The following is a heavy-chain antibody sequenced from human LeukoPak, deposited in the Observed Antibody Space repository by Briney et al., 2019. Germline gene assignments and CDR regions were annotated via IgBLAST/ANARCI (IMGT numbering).Heavy chain of an antibody. J-gene: IGHJ3*02. CDR2: ISSGSSYI. CDR1: GFTFSTYE. Sequence: PGGSLRLSCAASGFTFSTYEMNWVRQAPGKGLEWVSSISSGSSYIYYADSVKGRFTISRDNAKNSLYLQMNSLRAEDTAVYYCAVNDAFDIWGQGTMVTVSS. CDR3: AVNDAFDI. V-gene: IGHV3-21*01.